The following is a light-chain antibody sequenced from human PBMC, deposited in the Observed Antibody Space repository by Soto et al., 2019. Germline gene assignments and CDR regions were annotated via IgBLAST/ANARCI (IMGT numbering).Light chain of an antibody. V-gene: IGLV1-44*01. CDR3: AAWDDILNGVL. CDR2: SYN. CDR1: SSNIGSNT. Sequence: QAVVTQPPSASGTPAQRVIISCSGSSSNIGSNTVNWYQQIPGTAPKLLIYSYNQRPSGVPDRFSGSKSDTSASLAISGLQSEDEAEYYCAAWDDILNGVLFGGGTKLTVL. J-gene: IGLJ2*01.